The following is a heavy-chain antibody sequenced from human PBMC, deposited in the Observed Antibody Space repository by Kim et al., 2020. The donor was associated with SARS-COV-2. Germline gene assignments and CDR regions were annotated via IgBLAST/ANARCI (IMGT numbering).Heavy chain of an antibody. CDR3: ARFVVIIRGGRYYYYGMDV. Sequence: SETLSLTCAVYGGSFSGYYWSWIRQPPGKGLEWIGEINHSGSTNYNPSLKSRVTISVDTSKNQFSLKLSSVTAADTAVYYCARFVVIIRGGRYYYYGMDVWGQGTTVTVSS. CDR1: GGSFSGYY. CDR2: INHSGST. V-gene: IGHV4-34*01. J-gene: IGHJ6*02. D-gene: IGHD3-3*01.